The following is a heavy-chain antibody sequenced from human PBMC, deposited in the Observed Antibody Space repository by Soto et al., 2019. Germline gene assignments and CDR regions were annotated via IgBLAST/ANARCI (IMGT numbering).Heavy chain of an antibody. D-gene: IGHD2-15*01. CDR1: GGSISSSSYY. Sequence: SETLSLTCTVSGGSISSSSYYWGWIRQPPGKGLEWIGSIYYSGSTYYNPSLKSRVTISVDTSKNQFSLKLSSVTAADTAVYYCATQFMGIVVVVAATRSASWFDPWGQGTLVTVSS. J-gene: IGHJ5*02. V-gene: IGHV4-39*01. CDR3: ATQFMGIVVVVAATRSASWFDP. CDR2: IYYSGST.